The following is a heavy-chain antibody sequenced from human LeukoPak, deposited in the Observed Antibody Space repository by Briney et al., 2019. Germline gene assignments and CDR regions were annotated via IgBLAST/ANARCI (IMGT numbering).Heavy chain of an antibody. CDR3: ARDGGSFSYNMDV. CDR2: INPSGGST. J-gene: IGHJ6*02. CDR1: GYTFTSYA. V-gene: IGHV1-46*01. Sequence: ASVKVSCKASGYTFTSYAMNWVRQAPGQGLEWMGTINPSGGSTTYAQKFQGRVTMTSDTSTSTVYMELSSLRSEDTAVYFCARDGGSFSYNMDVWGQGTTVTVSS. D-gene: IGHD1-26*01.